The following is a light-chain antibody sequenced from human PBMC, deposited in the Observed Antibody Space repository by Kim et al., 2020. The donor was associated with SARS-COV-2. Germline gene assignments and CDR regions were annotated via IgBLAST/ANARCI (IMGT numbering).Light chain of an antibody. Sequence: VSPGERAALSCRASQSISSDLAWYQQKPGQAPRLLIYGASTRATGIPARFSGSGSGTEFTLTNSSLQSEDFAVYYCQQYNNWPPYTFGQGTKLEI. CDR3: QQYNNWPPYT. V-gene: IGKV3-15*01. CDR1: QSISSD. J-gene: IGKJ2*01. CDR2: GAS.